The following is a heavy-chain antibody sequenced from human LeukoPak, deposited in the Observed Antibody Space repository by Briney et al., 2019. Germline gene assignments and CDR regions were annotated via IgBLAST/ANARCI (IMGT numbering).Heavy chain of an antibody. CDR2: ISSSSSYI. CDR3: ARDLRRRDGYNGFGY. CDR1: GFSVSSNY. J-gene: IGHJ4*02. D-gene: IGHD5-24*01. V-gene: IGHV3-21*01. Sequence: GGSLRLSCAASGFSVSSNYMTWVRQAPGKGLEWVSSISSSSSYIYYADSVKGRFTISRDNAKDSLYLQMNSLRAEDTAVYYCARDLRRRDGYNGFGYWGQGTLVTVSS.